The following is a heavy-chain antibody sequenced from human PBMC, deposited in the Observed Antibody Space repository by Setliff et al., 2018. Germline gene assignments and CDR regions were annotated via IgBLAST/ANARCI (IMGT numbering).Heavy chain of an antibody. Sequence: SETLSLTCTVSGYSISSGYIWGWIRQPPGKGLEWVGNIGHTGSINYNPSLKSRVTMSVDTSKNQFSLKLSSVTAADTAVYYCARSYYNFWSGYYRVNWFDPWGQGTLVTVSS. V-gene: IGHV4-38-2*02. CDR3: ARSYYNFWSGYYRVNWFDP. CDR2: IGHTGSI. J-gene: IGHJ5*02. D-gene: IGHD3-3*01. CDR1: GYSISSGYI.